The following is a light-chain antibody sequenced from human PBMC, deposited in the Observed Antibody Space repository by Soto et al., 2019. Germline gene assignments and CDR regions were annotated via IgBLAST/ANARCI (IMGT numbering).Light chain of an antibody. CDR2: KVS. V-gene: IGLV2-8*01. Sequence: SVLTQPPSASGSPGQSVTISCTGTSSDVGGYDYVSWYQQHPGKAPKLLISKVSNRPSGVSDRFSGSKSGNTASLTISRLQAEAEADYYCSSFTSAYTFVFGTGNKVP. CDR3: SSFTSAYTFV. CDR1: SSDVGGYDY. J-gene: IGLJ1*01.